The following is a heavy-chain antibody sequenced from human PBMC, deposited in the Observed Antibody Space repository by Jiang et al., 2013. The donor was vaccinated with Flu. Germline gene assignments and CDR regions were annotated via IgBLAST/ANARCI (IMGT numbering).Heavy chain of an antibody. V-gene: IGHV5-51*01. D-gene: IGHD3-16*01. Sequence: GAEVKKPGESLKISCKGSGYSFTSYWIGWVRQMPGKGLEWMGIIYPGDSDTRYSPSFQGQVTISADKSISTAYLQWSSLKASDTAMYYCARQSPLRLGELFSDAEYFQHWGQGTLVTVSS. CDR2: IYPGDSDT. CDR1: GYSFTSYW. J-gene: IGHJ1*01. CDR3: ARQSPLRLGELFSDAEYFQH.